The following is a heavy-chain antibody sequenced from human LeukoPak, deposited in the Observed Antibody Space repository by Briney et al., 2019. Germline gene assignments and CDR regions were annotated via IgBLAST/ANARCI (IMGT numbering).Heavy chain of an antibody. CDR2: IIPILGIA. CDR3: ARVGWRGSCSIGY. D-gene: IGHD2-15*01. V-gene: IGHV1-69*04. CDR1: GGTFSSYA. Sequence: SVKVSCKASGGTFSSYAISWVRQAPGQGLEWMGRIIPILGIANYAQKFQGRVTITADKSTSTAYMELSSLRSEDTAVYYCARVGWRGSCSIGYWGQGTLVTVSS. J-gene: IGHJ4*02.